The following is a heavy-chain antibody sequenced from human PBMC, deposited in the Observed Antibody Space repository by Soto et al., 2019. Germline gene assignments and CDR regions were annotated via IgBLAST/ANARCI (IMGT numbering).Heavy chain of an antibody. J-gene: IGHJ6*02. CDR1: GYTFTSYG. V-gene: IGHV1-18*04. D-gene: IGHD4-4*01. CDR2: ISAYNGNT. Sequence: ASVKVSCKASGYTFTSYGISWVREAPGQGLEWMGWISAYNGNTNYAQKLQGRVTMTTDTSTSTAYMELRSRRSDDTAVYYCARGGSYSFSYYFYGMDVWGQGTTVTVSS. CDR3: ARGGSYSFSYYFYGMDV.